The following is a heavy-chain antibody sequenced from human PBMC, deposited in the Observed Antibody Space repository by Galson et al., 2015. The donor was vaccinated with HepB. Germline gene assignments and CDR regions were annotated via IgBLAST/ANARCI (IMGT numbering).Heavy chain of an antibody. V-gene: IGHV3-15*01. J-gene: IGHJ4*02. Sequence: SLRLSCAASGFTFSNAWMSWVRQAPGKGLEWVGRIKSKTDGGTTDYAAPVKGRFTISRDDSKNTLYLQMNSLKTEDTAVYYCTTDYDILTGYYTPWYYFDYWGQGTLVTVSS. CDR1: GFTFSNAW. CDR3: TTDYDILTGYYTPWYYFDY. D-gene: IGHD3-9*01. CDR2: IKSKTDGGTT.